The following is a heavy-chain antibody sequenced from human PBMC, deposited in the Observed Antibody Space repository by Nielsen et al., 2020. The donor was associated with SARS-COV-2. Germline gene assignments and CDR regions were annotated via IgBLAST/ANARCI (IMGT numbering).Heavy chain of an antibody. Sequence: GESLKISCAASGFTFSYSGMHWVRQAPGKGLEWVAFISSDGSNKFYADSVNGRSTISRDNSKNTVSLQMNSLRGEDTAVYYCAKDMSGSYYRPYFDYWGQGTLVTVSS. CDR2: ISSDGSNK. CDR3: AKDMSGSYYRPYFDY. CDR1: GFTFSYSG. J-gene: IGHJ4*02. D-gene: IGHD1-26*01. V-gene: IGHV3-30*18.